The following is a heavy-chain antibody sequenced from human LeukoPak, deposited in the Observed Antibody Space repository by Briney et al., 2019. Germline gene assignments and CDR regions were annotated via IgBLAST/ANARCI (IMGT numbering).Heavy chain of an antibody. D-gene: IGHD5-12*01. CDR2: ISYDGSNK. J-gene: IGHJ4*02. V-gene: IGHV3-30*18. CDR1: GFTFSSYG. Sequence: GRSLRLSCAASGFTFSSYGTHWVRQAPGNGLEWVAVISYDGSNKYYADSVKGRFTISRDNSKNTLYLQMNSLRAEDTAVYYCAKDIGERWLQYFDYWGQGTLVTVSS. CDR3: AKDIGERWLQYFDY.